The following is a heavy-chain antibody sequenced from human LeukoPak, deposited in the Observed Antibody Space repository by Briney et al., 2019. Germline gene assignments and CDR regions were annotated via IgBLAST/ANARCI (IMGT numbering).Heavy chain of an antibody. D-gene: IGHD3-22*01. CDR2: IYYSEST. J-gene: IGHJ2*01. CDR1: GASISSYY. V-gene: IGHV4-59*08. Sequence: PSQTLSRTCTVSGASISSYYWSWIRQPPGKGLEWLGYIYYSESTNYNPSLKSRVTISVDTSKNQFSLNLSSVTAADTAVYYCARHSARYYDSSGFYYWYFDLWGRGTLVTVSS. CDR3: ARHSARYYDSSGFYYWYFDL.